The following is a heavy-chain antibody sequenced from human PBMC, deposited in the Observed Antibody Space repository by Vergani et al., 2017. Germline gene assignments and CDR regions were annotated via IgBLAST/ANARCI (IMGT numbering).Heavy chain of an antibody. D-gene: IGHD2-21*01. Sequence: EVMLVQSGAEVKKPGGSLKISCKYSESSFISNEIAWVRQMSGKGLQWMGNINPIDSKIAYSPSFQGQAIMSLDKSITTAYLQWRSLKASDTAIYYCTRHXPCGDGACLHFDHWGQGTQVTVSS. CDR2: INPIDSKI. CDR3: TRHXPCGDGACLHFDH. J-gene: IGHJ4*02. V-gene: IGHV5-51*01. CDR1: ESSFISNE.